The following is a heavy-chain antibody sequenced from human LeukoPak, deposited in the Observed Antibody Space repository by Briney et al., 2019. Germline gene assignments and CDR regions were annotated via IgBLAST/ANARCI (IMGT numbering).Heavy chain of an antibody. Sequence: GGSLRLSCSVSGFIFRNFWMHWVRQAPGKGPEWVSRINNDGNLVTYADSVKGRFTISRGSARDTVFLQMNSLRVEDTAVYYCVRGLGDVWGKGTLVTVSS. J-gene: IGHJ6*04. CDR1: GFIFRNFW. D-gene: IGHD4-11*01. CDR2: INNDGNLV. V-gene: IGHV3-74*01. CDR3: VRGLGDV.